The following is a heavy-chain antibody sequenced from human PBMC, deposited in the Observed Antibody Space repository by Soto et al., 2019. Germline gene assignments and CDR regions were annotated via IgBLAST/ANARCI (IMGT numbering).Heavy chain of an antibody. Sequence: EVQLVESGGGLVQHGGSLRLSCAASGFTFNNFWMYWVRQTPEKGLVWVSGINSDGTTTIYADSVKGRFTISRDNAKNTLYLQMNSLTVEDTAIYYCVRDIRWGHGTLVTVSA. J-gene: IGHJ4*01. CDR1: GFTFNNFW. CDR2: INSDGTTT. V-gene: IGHV3-74*01. CDR3: VRDIR.